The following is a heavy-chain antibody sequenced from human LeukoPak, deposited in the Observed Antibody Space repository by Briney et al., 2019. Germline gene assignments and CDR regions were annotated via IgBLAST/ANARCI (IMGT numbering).Heavy chain of an antibody. CDR3: ARDGQTGYAAPFDH. Sequence: LSGGSLRLSCAASGFTFDDYAMPWVRQAPGKGLEWVAVVWANGNNKYYADSVRGRFTISRDNSENTVSLQLSSLRAEDTAVYYCARDGQTGYAAPFDHWGQGSLVTVTS. D-gene: IGHD3-9*01. J-gene: IGHJ4*02. V-gene: IGHV3-33*08. CDR1: GFTFDDYA. CDR2: VWANGNNK.